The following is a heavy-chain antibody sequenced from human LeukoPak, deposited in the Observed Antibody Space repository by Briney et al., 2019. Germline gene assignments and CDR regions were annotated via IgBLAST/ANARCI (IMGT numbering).Heavy chain of an antibody. CDR3: ARARYSGSYFVDY. D-gene: IGHD1-26*01. J-gene: IGHJ4*02. Sequence: GRSLRLSCAASGFTLSSYLMYWVRQAPGKGLEWVAVISYDGSNKYYADSVKGRFTISRDNSKNTLYLQMNSLRGEDTAVYYCARARYSGSYFVDYWGQGTLVTVSS. CDR1: GFTLSSYL. V-gene: IGHV3-30*04. CDR2: ISYDGSNK.